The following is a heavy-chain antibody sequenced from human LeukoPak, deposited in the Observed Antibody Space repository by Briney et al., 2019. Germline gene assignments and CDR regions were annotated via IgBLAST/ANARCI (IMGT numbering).Heavy chain of an antibody. CDR1: GFTFSSYA. V-gene: IGHV3-30-3*01. CDR3: ARDARILGNAFDI. CDR2: ISYDGSNK. Sequence: TGGSLRLSCAASGFTFSSYAMHWVRQAPGKGLEWVAVISYDGSNKYYADSVKGRFTISRDNSKNTLYLQMNSLRAEDTAVYYCARDARILGNAFDIWGQGTMVTVSS. J-gene: IGHJ3*02. D-gene: IGHD3-3*01.